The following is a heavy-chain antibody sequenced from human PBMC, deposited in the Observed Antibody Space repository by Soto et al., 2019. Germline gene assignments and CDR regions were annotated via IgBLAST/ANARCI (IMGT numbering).Heavy chain of an antibody. J-gene: IGHJ4*02. D-gene: IGHD3-3*01. CDR3: AKGFAYNRITIFGVVYPPDY. CDR2: ISGSGGST. Sequence: GGSLRLSCAASGFTFSSYAMSCVRQAPGKGLEWVSAISGSGGSTYYADSVKGRFTISRDNSKNTLYLQMNSLRAEDTAVYYCAKGFAYNRITIFGVVYPPDYWGQGTLVTVSS. V-gene: IGHV3-23*01. CDR1: GFTFSSYA.